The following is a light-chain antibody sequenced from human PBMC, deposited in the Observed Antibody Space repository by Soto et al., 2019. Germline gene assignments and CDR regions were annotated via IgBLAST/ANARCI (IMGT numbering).Light chain of an antibody. Sequence: QSALTQPASVSGSPGQSITISCTGTSSDVGNYNLVSWYQQYPGKAPKLMIYEGGKRPAGVSNRFSGSKSGNTASLTIAGLQAEDEGDYYCCSFALRSELIFGGGTKLAVL. V-gene: IGLV2-23*01. CDR3: CSFALRSELI. CDR2: EGG. CDR1: SSDVGNYNL. J-gene: IGLJ2*01.